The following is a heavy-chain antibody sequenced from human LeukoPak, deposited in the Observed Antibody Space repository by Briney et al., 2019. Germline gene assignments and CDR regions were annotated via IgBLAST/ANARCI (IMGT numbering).Heavy chain of an antibody. CDR3: ARHDSFIPF. J-gene: IGHJ4*02. CDR1: GFTFSDYA. V-gene: IGHV3-23*01. Sequence: GGSLRLSCVASGFTFSDYAMSWVRQAPGKGLEWVSGISDSGRSSYYTDSVKGRCAISRDNSKNTVSLQINNLRTEDTAVYFCARHDSFIPFWGQGTLVTVTS. D-gene: IGHD3-16*02. CDR2: ISDSGRSS.